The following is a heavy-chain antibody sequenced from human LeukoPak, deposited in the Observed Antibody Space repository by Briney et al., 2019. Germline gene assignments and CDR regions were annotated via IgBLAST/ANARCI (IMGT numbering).Heavy chain of an antibody. Sequence: GGSLRLSCAASGFTFSSYWMSWVRQAPGKGLEWVASIDQDGSDKFSVDSVKGRFTISRDNARNSMYLQMNSLRAEDTAVYYCARATLGWFDPWGQGTLVTVSS. CDR3: ARATLGWFDP. V-gene: IGHV3-7*01. D-gene: IGHD7-27*01. CDR1: GFTFSSYW. J-gene: IGHJ5*02. CDR2: IDQDGSDK.